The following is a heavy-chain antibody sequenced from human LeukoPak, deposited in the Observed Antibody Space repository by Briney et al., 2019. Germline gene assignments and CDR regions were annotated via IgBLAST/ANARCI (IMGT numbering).Heavy chain of an antibody. CDR1: GGSISSGGYY. V-gene: IGHV4-30-4*08. CDR3: ARARMKRITMIVVVTHFDY. D-gene: IGHD3-22*01. J-gene: IGHJ4*02. CDR2: IYYSGST. Sequence: SETLSLTCTVSGGSISSGGYYWGWIRQHPGKGLEWFGYIYYSGSTYYDPSLKSRVTISVDTSKNQFSMKLSSVAAADTAVYYCARARMKRITMIVVVTHFDYWGQGTLVTVSS.